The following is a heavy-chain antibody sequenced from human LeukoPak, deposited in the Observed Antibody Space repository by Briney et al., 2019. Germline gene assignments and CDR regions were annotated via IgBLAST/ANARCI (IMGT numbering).Heavy chain of an antibody. V-gene: IGHV5-51*01. CDR2: IYPGDSDT. Sequence: EESLKISCKGSGYSFTSYWIGWVRQMPGKGLEWMGIIYPGDSDTRYSPSFQGQVTISADKSISTAYLQWSSLKASDTTMYYCARRREYSSSSGNWFDPWGQGTLVTVSS. D-gene: IGHD6-6*01. J-gene: IGHJ5*02. CDR3: ARRREYSSSSGNWFDP. CDR1: GYSFTSYW.